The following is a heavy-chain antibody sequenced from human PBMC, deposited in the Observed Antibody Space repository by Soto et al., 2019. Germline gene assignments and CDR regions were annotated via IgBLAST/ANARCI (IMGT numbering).Heavy chain of an antibody. CDR1: GGTFSSYA. V-gene: IGHV1-69*01. Sequence: QVQLVQSGAEVKKPGSSVKVSCKASGGTFSSYAISWVRQAPGQGLEWMGGIIPIFGTANYAQKFQGRVTITADESTRTAYMELSSLRSEDTAVYYCARGRPDTAIAPYFFDIWGKGTMVTVSS. D-gene: IGHD5-18*01. J-gene: IGHJ3*02. CDR3: ARGRPDTAIAPYFFDI. CDR2: IIPIFGTA.